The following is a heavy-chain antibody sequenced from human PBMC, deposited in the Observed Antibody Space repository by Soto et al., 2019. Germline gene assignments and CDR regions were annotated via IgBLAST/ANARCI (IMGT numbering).Heavy chain of an antibody. Sequence: ASVKVSCKASGYTFTGYYMHWVRQAPGQGLEWMGWINPNSGGTNYAQKFQGWVTMTRDTSISTAYMELSRLRSDDTAMYYCAREYMIGSGEPMDVWGQGTTVTVSS. CDR1: GYTFTGYY. CDR3: AREYMIGSGEPMDV. J-gene: IGHJ6*02. CDR2: INPNSGGT. D-gene: IGHD3-22*01. V-gene: IGHV1-2*04.